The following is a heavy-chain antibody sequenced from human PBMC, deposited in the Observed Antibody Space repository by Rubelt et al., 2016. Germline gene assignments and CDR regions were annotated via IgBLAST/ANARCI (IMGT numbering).Heavy chain of an antibody. CDR1: TFSSYS. Sequence: TFSSYSMNWVRQAPGKGLEWVASIKQDGSEMYYVDSVKGRFTISRDNAKNSLYLQMSSLRGEDTAVYYCARQRGSYSGDSWGQGALVSVSS. CDR3: ARQRGSYSGDS. J-gene: IGHJ4*02. CDR2: IKQDGSEM. V-gene: IGHV3-7*03. D-gene: IGHD1-26*01.